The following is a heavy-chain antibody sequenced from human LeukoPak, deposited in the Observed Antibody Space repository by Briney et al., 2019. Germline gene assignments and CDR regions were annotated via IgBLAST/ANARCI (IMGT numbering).Heavy chain of an antibody. CDR3: ARARLTSPNWFDP. CDR1: GYIFTGYF. D-gene: IGHD1-1*01. Sequence: ASVKVSCKASGYIFTGYFMHWIRQAPGQGLEWMGWINPNSGDTNYAQKFQGSVTMTTDTSITTAYMELSRLRSDDTAVYYCARARLTSPNWFDPWGQGTLVTVSS. CDR2: INPNSGDT. J-gene: IGHJ5*02. V-gene: IGHV1-2*04.